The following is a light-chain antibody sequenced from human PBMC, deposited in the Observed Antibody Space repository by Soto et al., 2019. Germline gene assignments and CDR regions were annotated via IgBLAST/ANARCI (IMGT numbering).Light chain of an antibody. CDR1: RGISSN. CDR3: QQYGSSPRT. Sequence: EIVLTQSPGPLSLSPGERATLSCRASRGISSNLAWYQQKPGQAPRLLIYDASTRATGTPARFSGSGSGTEFTLTISRLEPEDFAVYYCQQYGSSPRTFGQGTKVDIK. V-gene: IGKV3-20*01. CDR2: DAS. J-gene: IGKJ1*01.